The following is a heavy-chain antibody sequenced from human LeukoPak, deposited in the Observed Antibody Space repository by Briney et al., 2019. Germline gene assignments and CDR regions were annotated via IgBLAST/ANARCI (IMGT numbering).Heavy chain of an antibody. CDR1: GFTFSSYG. D-gene: IGHD5-18*01. V-gene: IGHV3-23*01. J-gene: IGHJ3*02. CDR3: AKDPPTVMANAFHI. Sequence: GGSLRPSCAASGFTFSSYGMSWVRQAPGKGLEWVSSISGSGGTTHYADSVKGRFTISRDNSKNTLYLQMNSLRADDTAVYSCAKDPPTVMANAFHIWGQGTMVTVSS. CDR2: ISGSGGTT.